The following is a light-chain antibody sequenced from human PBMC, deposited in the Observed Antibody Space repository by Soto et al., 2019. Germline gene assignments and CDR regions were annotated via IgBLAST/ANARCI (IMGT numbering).Light chain of an antibody. CDR1: SSDVGGYNY. J-gene: IGLJ3*02. Sequence: QSALTQPASVSGSPGQSITISCTGTSSDVGGYNYVSWYQQHPGKAPKLVIYDVSNRPSGGYNRFSGSKYGNTASLTISGLQAEDEADYYCSSFTSSSTLAFGGGTKLTVL. CDR2: DVS. V-gene: IGLV2-14*01. CDR3: SSFTSSSTLA.